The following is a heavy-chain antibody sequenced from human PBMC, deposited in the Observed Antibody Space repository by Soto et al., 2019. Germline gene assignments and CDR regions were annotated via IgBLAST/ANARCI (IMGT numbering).Heavy chain of an antibody. CDR2: INAGNGNT. CDR1: GYTFTSYA. J-gene: IGHJ3*02. CDR3: ARDPRDSSGYYSISDAFDI. D-gene: IGHD3-22*01. V-gene: IGHV1-3*01. Sequence: ASVKVSCKASGYTFTSYAMHWVRQAPGQRLEWMGWINAGNGNTKYSQKFQGRFTISRDNAKNSLYLQMNSLRVEDTAVYYCARDPRDSSGYYSISDAFDIWGQGTMVTVSS.